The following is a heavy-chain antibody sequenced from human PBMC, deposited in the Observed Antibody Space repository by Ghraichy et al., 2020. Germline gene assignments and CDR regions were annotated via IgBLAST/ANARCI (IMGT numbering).Heavy chain of an antibody. V-gene: IGHV1-18*04. CDR3: ARLRPIGWYPEYFQH. J-gene: IGHJ1*01. CDR1: GYTFTTYH. CDR2: INPYNDNT. Sequence: ASVKVSCKASGYTFTTYHITWVRQAPGQGLEWMGWINPYNDNTNYAQKFQGRVTLTTDTSTSTAYMELRSLRSDDTAVYYCARLRPIGWYPEYFQHWGQGTLVTVSS. D-gene: IGHD6-19*01.